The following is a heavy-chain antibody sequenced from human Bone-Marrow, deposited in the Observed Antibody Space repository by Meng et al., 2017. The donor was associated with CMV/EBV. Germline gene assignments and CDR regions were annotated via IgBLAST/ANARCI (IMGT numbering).Heavy chain of an antibody. CDR3: ARDSGYSYGSLGY. CDR2: IYYSGTT. V-gene: IGHV4-59*01. Sequence: SETLSLTCTVSGASISTYYWSWIRQPPGQGLEWIGYIYYSGTTNYNPSLKSRVTISADTSKNQFSLNLTSVTAADTAVYYCARDSGYSYGSLGYWGQGTLVTVSS. D-gene: IGHD5-18*01. J-gene: IGHJ4*02. CDR1: GASISTYY.